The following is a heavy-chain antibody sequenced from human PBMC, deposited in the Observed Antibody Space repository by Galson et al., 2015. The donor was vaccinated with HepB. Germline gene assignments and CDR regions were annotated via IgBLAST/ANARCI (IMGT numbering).Heavy chain of an antibody. Sequence: SETLSLTCTVSGDSINSNTYFWGWIRQPPGKGLEWIGSIDYGGTAYYNPSLKSRAAISIDTSKNQFSLKLTSLTAADTAVYYCARAGISWFAFRFDPWGQGTLVSVSS. CDR3: ARAGISWFAFRFDP. J-gene: IGHJ5*02. CDR1: GDSINSNTYF. CDR2: IDYGGTA. V-gene: IGHV4-39*01. D-gene: IGHD6-13*01.